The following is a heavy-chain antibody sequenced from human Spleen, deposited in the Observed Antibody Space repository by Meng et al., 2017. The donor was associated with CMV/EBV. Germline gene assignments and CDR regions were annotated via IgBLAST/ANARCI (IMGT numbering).Heavy chain of an antibody. V-gene: IGHV4-4*02. J-gene: IGHJ4*02. CDR1: GGSLSSHIW. CDR2: IHHSGTT. CDR3: ATVRGGCSATSCYLEN. Sequence: SGGSLSSHIWWTWVRQSPGKGLEWIGEIHHSGTTYYNPSLKTRVIISIDKSKSQFSLTLSSVTAADTAVYYCATVRGGCSATSCYLENWGQGTLVTVSS. D-gene: IGHD2-2*01.